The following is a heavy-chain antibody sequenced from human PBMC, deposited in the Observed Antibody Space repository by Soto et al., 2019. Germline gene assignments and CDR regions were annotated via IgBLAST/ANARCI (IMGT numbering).Heavy chain of an antibody. V-gene: IGHV5-51*01. D-gene: IGHD3-22*01. Sequence: LGESLKISCKGSGYSFTSYWIGWVRQMPGKGLEWMGLFNPADSDIRYSPSFQGQVTISADKSTSTAYLQWSSLRASDTAMYYCASNYYDIQEPDAFDIWGQGTMVTVSS. CDR1: GYSFTSYW. J-gene: IGHJ3*02. CDR3: ASNYYDIQEPDAFDI. CDR2: FNPADSDI.